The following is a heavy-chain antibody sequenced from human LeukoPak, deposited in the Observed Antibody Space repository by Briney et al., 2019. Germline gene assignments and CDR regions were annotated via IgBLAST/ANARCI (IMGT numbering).Heavy chain of an antibody. D-gene: IGHD3-3*01. CDR2: IYYSGST. Sequence: SETLSLTCTVSGGSISSGGYYWSWIRQHPGKGLEWIGYIYYSGSTYYNPSLKSRVTISVDTSKNQFSLKLSSATAADTAVYYRARAPLYYDFLDAFDIWGQGTMVTVSS. V-gene: IGHV4-31*03. CDR3: ARAPLYYDFLDAFDI. CDR1: GGSISSGGYY. J-gene: IGHJ3*02.